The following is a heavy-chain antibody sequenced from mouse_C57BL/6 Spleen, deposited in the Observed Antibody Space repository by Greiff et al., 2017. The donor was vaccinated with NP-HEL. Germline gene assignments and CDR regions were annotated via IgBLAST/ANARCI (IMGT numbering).Heavy chain of an antibody. V-gene: IGHV1-80*01. Sequence: QVQLQQSGAELVKPGASVKISCKASGYAFSSYWMNWVKQRPGKGLEWIGQIYPGDGDTNYNGKFKGKATLTADNSSSTAYMQLSSLTSEDSAVYFCAREGSYYYYGSSPDYWGQGTTLTVSS. D-gene: IGHD1-1*01. CDR1: GYAFSSYW. J-gene: IGHJ2*01. CDR3: AREGSYYYYGSSPDY. CDR2: IYPGDGDT.